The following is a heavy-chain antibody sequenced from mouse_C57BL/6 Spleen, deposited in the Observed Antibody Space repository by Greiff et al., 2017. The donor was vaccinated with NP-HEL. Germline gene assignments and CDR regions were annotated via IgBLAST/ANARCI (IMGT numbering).Heavy chain of an antibody. CDR2: IWGVGST. CDR1: GFSLTSYG. D-gene: IGHD4-1*01. Sequence: VMLVESGPGLVAPSQSLSITCTVSGFSLTSYGVDWVRQSPGKGLEWLGVIWGVGSTNYNSALKSRLSISKDNSKSQVFLKMNSLQTDDTAMYYCASRNWDMAYWGQGTLVTVSA. CDR3: ASRNWDMAY. J-gene: IGHJ3*01. V-gene: IGHV2-6*01.